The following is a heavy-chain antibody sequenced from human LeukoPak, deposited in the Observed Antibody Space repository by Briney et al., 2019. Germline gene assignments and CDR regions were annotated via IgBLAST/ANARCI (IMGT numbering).Heavy chain of an antibody. CDR2: ISGGGGST. Sequence: GGSLRPSCAASGFTFSSYAMSWVRQAPGKGLEWVSAISGGGGSTYYADSVKGRFTISRDNSKNTLYLQLNSLRAEDTAVYYCATVYDILPGYYQPYFDYWGQGTLVTVS. J-gene: IGHJ4*02. CDR3: ATVYDILPGYYQPYFDY. CDR1: GFTFSSYA. D-gene: IGHD3-9*01. V-gene: IGHV3-23*01.